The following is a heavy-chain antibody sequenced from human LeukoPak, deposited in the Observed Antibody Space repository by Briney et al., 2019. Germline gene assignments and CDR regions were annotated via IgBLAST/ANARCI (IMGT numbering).Heavy chain of an antibody. D-gene: IGHD3-3*01. CDR2: ISGSGGST. CDR1: GFTFSSYA. J-gene: IGHJ6*02. Sequence: GGSLRLFCAASGFTFSSYAMSWVRQAPGKGLEWVSAISGSGGSTYYADSVKGRFTISRDNSKNTLYLQMNSLRAEDTAVYYCAKIPPPRFLEWLFHYYGMDVRGQGTTVTVSS. V-gene: IGHV3-23*01. CDR3: AKIPPPRFLEWLFHYYGMDV.